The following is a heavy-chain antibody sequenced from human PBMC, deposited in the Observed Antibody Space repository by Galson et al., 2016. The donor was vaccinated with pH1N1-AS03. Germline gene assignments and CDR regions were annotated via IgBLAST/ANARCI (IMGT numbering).Heavy chain of an antibody. CDR2: ISYTGGA. Sequence: ETLSLTCTVSGASVTTHYWNWIRQAPGKGLEWIGYISYTGGANYNPSLKSRVIISVDTSKNQFSLKLSSVTAADTAIFYCARGGVIVPTNLEAFDIWGQGTMVTVSS. CDR3: ARGGVIVPTNLEAFDI. D-gene: IGHD5-12*01. J-gene: IGHJ3*02. V-gene: IGHV4-59*02. CDR1: GASVTTHY.